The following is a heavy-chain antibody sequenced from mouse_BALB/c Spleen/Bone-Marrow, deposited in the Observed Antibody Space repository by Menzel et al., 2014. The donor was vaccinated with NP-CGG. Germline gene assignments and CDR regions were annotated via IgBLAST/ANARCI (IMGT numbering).Heavy chain of an antibody. CDR1: GYTFTSYW. J-gene: IGHJ2*01. Sequence: LQQPGSELVRPGASVKLSCKASGYTFTSYWMHWVKQRHGQGLEWIGNIYPGSGSTNYDEKFKSKGTLTVDTSSSTAYMHLSSLTTEDSAVYYCTSRDYWGQATPLPDSS. CDR2: IYPGSGST. V-gene: IGHV1S22*01. CDR3: TSRDY.